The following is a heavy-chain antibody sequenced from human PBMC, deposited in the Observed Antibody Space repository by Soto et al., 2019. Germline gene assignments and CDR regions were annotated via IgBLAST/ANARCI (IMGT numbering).Heavy chain of an antibody. V-gene: IGHV3-30*03. J-gene: IGHJ4*02. CDR3: ALTRRSSLLEVAGPGFEY. CDR1: GFNFGVFG. Sequence: QVRLVESGGGVVQPGRSLRLSCAASGFNFGVFGMHWVRQAPGKGLEWLSVLSYEGSEEYYADSVRGRFTISRDNTKKTLFLQMDSLRVDDTGVYYCALTRRSSLLEVAGPGFEYWGQGTLVTVS. CDR2: LSYEGSEE. D-gene: IGHD6-19*01.